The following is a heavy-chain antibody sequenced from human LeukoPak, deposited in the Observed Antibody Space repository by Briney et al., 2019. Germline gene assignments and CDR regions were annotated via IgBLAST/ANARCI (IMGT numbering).Heavy chain of an antibody. D-gene: IGHD5-12*01. J-gene: IGHJ6*02. CDR1: GGTFSSYA. CDR3: ARMHSGYDYYYYGMDV. CDR2: IIPIFGTA. V-gene: IGHV1-69*05. Sequence: ASVKVSCKASGGTFSSYAISWVRQAPGQGLEWMGGIIPIFGTANYAQKFQGRVTMTRNTSISTAYMELSSLRSEDTAVYYCARMHSGYDYYYYGMDVWGQGTTVTVSS.